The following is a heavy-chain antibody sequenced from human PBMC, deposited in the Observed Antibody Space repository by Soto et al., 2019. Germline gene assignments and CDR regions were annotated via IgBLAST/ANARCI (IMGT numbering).Heavy chain of an antibody. V-gene: IGHV6-1*01. CDR2: TYFRSKWYN. CDR3: SRVSFDHFVHWFDP. CDR1: GDSVSSKTAA. Sequence: SQTLSLTCAISGDSVSSKTAAWNWIRQSPSRGLEWLGRTYFRSKWYNDYAISVKSRITINPDTSKNQFSLLLNSVTPEDTAVYYCSRVSFDHFVHWFDPWGQGTLVTVSS. D-gene: IGHD3-9*01. J-gene: IGHJ5*02.